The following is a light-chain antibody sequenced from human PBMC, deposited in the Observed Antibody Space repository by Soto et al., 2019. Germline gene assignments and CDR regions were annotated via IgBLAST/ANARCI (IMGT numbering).Light chain of an antibody. CDR3: QQYGSSPYT. V-gene: IGKV3-20*01. CDR2: GAS. J-gene: IGKJ2*01. Sequence: EIVLTQSPGTLSLSPGERATLSCRASQSVSSSSLAWYQQKPGQAPRLLIYGASSRATGIPDRFSGSGSGTDFTLTIRRLEPEEFAVCYCQQYGSSPYTFGQGTKLEIK. CDR1: QSVSSSS.